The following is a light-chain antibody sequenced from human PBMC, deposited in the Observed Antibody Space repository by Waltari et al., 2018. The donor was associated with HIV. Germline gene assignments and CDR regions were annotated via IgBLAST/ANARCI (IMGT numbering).Light chain of an antibody. CDR3: ASYTITSTLV. J-gene: IGLJ3*02. CDR1: SSDIATYNY. Sequence: QSALPQPASVSGSLGQSITISCIGTSSDIATYNYVSWYQHPPDKAPRLVIYDANSRPSGVPFRFSGSKSGNTASLTITGLQAEDEADYYCASYTITSTLVFGGGTKVTVL. CDR2: DAN. V-gene: IGLV2-14*01.